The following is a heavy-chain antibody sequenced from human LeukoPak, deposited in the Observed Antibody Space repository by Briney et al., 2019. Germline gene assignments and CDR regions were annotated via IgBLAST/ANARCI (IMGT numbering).Heavy chain of an antibody. Sequence: GGSLRLSCAASGFSFSGYAIHWVRQAPGKGLEWVAVISYDGSNKYYADSVKGRFTISRDNSKNTLYLQMNSLRAEDTAVYYCARPYSSGWLDYFDYWGRGTLVTVSS. CDR3: ARPYSSGWLDYFDY. V-gene: IGHV3-30*04. CDR2: ISYDGSNK. CDR1: GFSFSGYA. J-gene: IGHJ4*02. D-gene: IGHD6-19*01.